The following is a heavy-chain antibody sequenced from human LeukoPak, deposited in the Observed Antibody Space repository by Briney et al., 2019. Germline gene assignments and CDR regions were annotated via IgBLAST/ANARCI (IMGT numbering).Heavy chain of an antibody. V-gene: IGHV3-21*01. CDR2: ISSSGSYI. D-gene: IGHD6-6*01. CDR3: AREESSSSGYYFDY. J-gene: IGHJ4*02. Sequence: GGSLRPSCAASAFTFSSYTMNWVRQAPGKGLEWVSSISSSGSYIYYADSVKGRFTISRDNAKNSLYLQMNSLRAEDTAVYYCAREESSSSGYYFDYWGQGTLVTVSS. CDR1: AFTFSSYT.